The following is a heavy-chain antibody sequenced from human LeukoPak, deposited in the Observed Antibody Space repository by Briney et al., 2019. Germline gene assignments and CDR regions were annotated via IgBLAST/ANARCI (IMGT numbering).Heavy chain of an antibody. D-gene: IGHD3-10*01. J-gene: IGHJ4*02. CDR1: GGSFSGYY. CDR2: INHSGST. CDR3: ARGRRITMVRGVRGTDDY. Sequence: SETLSLTCAVYGGSFSGYYWSWIRQPPGKGLEWIGEINHSGSTNYNPSLKSRVTISVDTSKNQFSPRLSSVTAADTAVYYCARGRRITMVRGVRGTDDYWGQGTLVTVSS. V-gene: IGHV4-34*01.